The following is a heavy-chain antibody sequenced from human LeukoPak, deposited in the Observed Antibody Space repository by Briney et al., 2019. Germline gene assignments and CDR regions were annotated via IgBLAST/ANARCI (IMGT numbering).Heavy chain of an antibody. CDR3: ARDRVPAAYNNWFDP. CDR2: ISGSGGST. D-gene: IGHD2-2*01. Sequence: PGGSLRLACAASGFTFSSYGMSWVRQAPGKGLEWVSAISGSGGSTYYADSVKGRFTISRDNSKNTLYLQMNSLRAEDTAVYYCARDRVPAAYNNWFDPWGQGTLVTVSS. V-gene: IGHV3-23*01. J-gene: IGHJ5*02. CDR1: GFTFSSYG.